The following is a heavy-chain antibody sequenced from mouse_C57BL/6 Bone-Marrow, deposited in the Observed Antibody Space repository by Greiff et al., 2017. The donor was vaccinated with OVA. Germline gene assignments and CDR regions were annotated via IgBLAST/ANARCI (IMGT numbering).Heavy chain of an antibody. J-gene: IGHJ3*01. CDR2: INPYNGGT. CDR1: GYTFTDYY. D-gene: IGHD1-1*02. Sequence: EVQLQQSGPVLVKPGASVKLSCKASGYTFTDYYMNWVKQSHGKSLEWIGVINPYNGGTSYNQKFKGKATLTVDKSSSTAYMELNSLTSEDSAVYYCASALWSLAYWGKGTLVTVSA. CDR3: ASALWSLAY. V-gene: IGHV1-19*01.